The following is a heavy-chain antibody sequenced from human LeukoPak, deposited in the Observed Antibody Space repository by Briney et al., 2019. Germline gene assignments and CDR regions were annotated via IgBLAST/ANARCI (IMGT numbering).Heavy chain of an antibody. CDR2: IYYSGST. Sequence: SETLSLICTVSGGSISSYYWSWIPQPPGKGLEWIGYIYYSGSTNYNPSLKSRVTISVDTSKNQFSLKLSSVTAADTAVYYCARVRHYYDSSGYLDYFDYWGQGTLVTVSS. V-gene: IGHV4-59*01. CDR3: ARVRHYYDSSGYLDYFDY. CDR1: GGSISSYY. D-gene: IGHD3-22*01. J-gene: IGHJ4*02.